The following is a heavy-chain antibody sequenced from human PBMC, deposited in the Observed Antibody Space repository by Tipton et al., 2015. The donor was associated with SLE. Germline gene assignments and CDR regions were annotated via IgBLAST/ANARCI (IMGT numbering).Heavy chain of an antibody. V-gene: IGHV3-15*01. Sequence: GSLRLSCAASGFTFSNAWMTWVRQAPGKGLEWVGRIRSKGDGGTADYAAPVKGRFTISRDDSKNTLYLEMNSLKTEDTAVYYCTTDPNSYGRVSYMDGWGRGTTVTVSS. CDR2: IRSKGDGGTA. D-gene: IGHD5-18*01. CDR3: TTDPNSYGRVSYMDG. J-gene: IGHJ6*03. CDR1: GFTFSNAW.